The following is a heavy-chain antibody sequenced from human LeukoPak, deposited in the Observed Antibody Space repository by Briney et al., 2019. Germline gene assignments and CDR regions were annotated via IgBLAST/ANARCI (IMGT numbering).Heavy chain of an antibody. Sequence: GGSLRLSCAASGFTFSSDWMIWVRQAPGKGLEWVANIKQDGSKKYYVDSVKGRFTISRDNAKNSLYLQMNSLRAEDTAVYYCARDRWGYSYGGDWGQGTLVTVSS. CDR1: GFTFSSDW. CDR3: ARDRWGYSYGGD. V-gene: IGHV3-7*01. J-gene: IGHJ4*02. D-gene: IGHD5-18*01. CDR2: IKQDGSKK.